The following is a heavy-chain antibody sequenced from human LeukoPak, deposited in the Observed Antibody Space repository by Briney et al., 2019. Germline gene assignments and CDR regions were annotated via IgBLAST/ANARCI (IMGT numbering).Heavy chain of an antibody. D-gene: IGHD5-24*01. CDR1: GGSISSYY. V-gene: IGHV4-59*01. Sequence: SETLSLTCAVSGGSISSYYWSWLRQSPGKGLVWIGYIYYSGSTKYNPSLKRRVSISVDTSKNQFSLKLSSVTAADTGVYYCARESRDVETEGFDYWGQGTLVSVSS. CDR2: IYYSGST. CDR3: ARESRDVETEGFDY. J-gene: IGHJ4*02.